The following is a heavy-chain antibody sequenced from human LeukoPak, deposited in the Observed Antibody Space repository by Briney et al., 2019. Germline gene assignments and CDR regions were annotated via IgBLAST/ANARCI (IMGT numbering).Heavy chain of an antibody. V-gene: IGHV3-13*01. CDR2: FGSAGDT. J-gene: IGHJ2*01. CDR1: GFPFSAYD. CDR3: VRGALPGDNWYFDL. Sequence: AGGSLRLSCATSGFPFSAYDMHWVRQAPGKGLEWVSAFGSAGDTYYPGAVKGRFTISRDYAKNSLFLQKNSLRAGDTAVYFCVRGALPGDNWYFDLWGRGTLVTVSS.